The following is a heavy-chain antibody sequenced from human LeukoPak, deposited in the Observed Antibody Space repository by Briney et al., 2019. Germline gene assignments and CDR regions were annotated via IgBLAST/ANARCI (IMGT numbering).Heavy chain of an antibody. D-gene: IGHD3-3*01. CDR1: GGSISSYY. J-gene: IGHJ5*02. CDR3: ARVMRFLEYGGRRGYNWFDP. CDR2: IYTSGST. V-gene: IGHV4-4*07. Sequence: SETLSLTCTVSGGSISSYYWSWIRQPAGKGLEWIGRIYTSGSTYYNPSLKSRVTMSVDTSKNQFSLKLSSVTAADTAVYYCARVMRFLEYGGRRGYNWFDPWGQGTLVTVSS.